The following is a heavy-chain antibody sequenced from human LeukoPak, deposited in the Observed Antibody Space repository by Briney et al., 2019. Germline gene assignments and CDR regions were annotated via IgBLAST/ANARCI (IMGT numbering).Heavy chain of an antibody. CDR3: ASVGAPLPV. J-gene: IGHJ4*02. D-gene: IGHD1-26*01. CDR1: GYSISSSNW. V-gene: IGHV4-28*01. CDR2: IYYSGST. Sequence: SETLSLTCAVSGYSISSSNWWGWIRQPPAKGLEWIGYIYYSGSTYYNPSLKSRVTMSVGTSKNKFSLTLSSVRGVDTAVYYCASVGAPLPVWGQGTLVTVSS.